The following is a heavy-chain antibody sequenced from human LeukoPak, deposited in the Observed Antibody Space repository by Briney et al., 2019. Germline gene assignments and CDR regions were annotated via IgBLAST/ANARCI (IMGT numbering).Heavy chain of an antibody. Sequence: GGSLRLSCTASGXTFSRYWVTWVRQAPGKGLEWVDNIKEDGSAKYYVDSMKGRFTISRDNAKNSLYLQINSLRAEDTAVYYCARDSPGYGGYSYWGQGTLVTVSS. CDR3: ARDSPGYGGYSY. D-gene: IGHD5-12*01. V-gene: IGHV3-7*04. CDR1: GXTFSRYW. CDR2: IKEDGSAK. J-gene: IGHJ4*02.